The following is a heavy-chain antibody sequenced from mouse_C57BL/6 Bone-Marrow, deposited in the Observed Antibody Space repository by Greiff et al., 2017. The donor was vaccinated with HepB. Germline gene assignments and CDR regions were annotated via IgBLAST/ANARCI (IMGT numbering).Heavy chain of an antibody. J-gene: IGHJ1*03. CDR1: GFNIKDYY. Sequence: VHVKQSGAELVRPGASVKLSCTASGFNIKDYYMHWVKQRPEQGLEWIGRIDPEDGDTEYAPKFQGKATMTADTSSNTAYLQLSSLTSEDTAVYYCTRFITTVGGYFDVWGTGTTVTVSS. V-gene: IGHV14-1*01. D-gene: IGHD1-1*01. CDR2: IDPEDGDT. CDR3: TRFITTVGGYFDV.